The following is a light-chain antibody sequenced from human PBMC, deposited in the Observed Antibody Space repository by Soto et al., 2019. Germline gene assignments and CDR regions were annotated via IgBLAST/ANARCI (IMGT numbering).Light chain of an antibody. CDR3: QQYSSSPLT. CDR2: GAS. CDR1: QSVSTS. Sequence: IVLTQSPATLSLSPGERATLSCRASQSVSTSLAWYQQKPGQSPRLFIYGASSRATGIPDRFSGSGSGTDFTLTITKLEPEDFAVYYCQQYSSSPLTFGGGTKVDIK. V-gene: IGKV3-20*01. J-gene: IGKJ4*01.